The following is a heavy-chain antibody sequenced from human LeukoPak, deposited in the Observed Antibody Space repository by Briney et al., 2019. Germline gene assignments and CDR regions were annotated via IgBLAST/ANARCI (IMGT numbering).Heavy chain of an antibody. Sequence: SQTLSLTCTVSGGSIGSGGYYWSWIRQHPGKGLEWIGYIYYSGSTYYNPSLKSRVTISVDTSKNQFSLRLSSVTAADTAVYYCARGSYCSSTSCYAGAPYYYYGMDVWGKGTTVTVSS. V-gene: IGHV4-31*03. J-gene: IGHJ6*04. D-gene: IGHD2-2*01. CDR1: GGSIGSGGYY. CDR3: ARGSYCSSTSCYAGAPYYYYGMDV. CDR2: IYYSGST.